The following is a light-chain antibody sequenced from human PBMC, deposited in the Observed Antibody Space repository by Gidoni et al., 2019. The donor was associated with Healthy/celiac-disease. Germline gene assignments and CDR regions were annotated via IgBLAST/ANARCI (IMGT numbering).Light chain of an antibody. Sequence: AIRMTQSPSSFSASTGDRVTITCRASQGISSYLAWYQQKQGKAPKLLIYAASTLQSVVPSRFSGSGSGTDFTLTISCLQSEDCATYYCQQYYSYPRTFGQGTKVEIK. V-gene: IGKV1-8*01. CDR1: QGISSY. CDR3: QQYYSYPRT. J-gene: IGKJ1*01. CDR2: AAS.